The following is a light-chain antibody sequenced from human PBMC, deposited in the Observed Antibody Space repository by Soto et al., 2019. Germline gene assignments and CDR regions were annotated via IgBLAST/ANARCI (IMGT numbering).Light chain of an antibody. V-gene: IGLV2-8*01. CDR2: EVV. Sequence: QSALTQPPSASGSPGQSVTISCTGTKSDIGVYDFVSWYQHHPGKAPRLIIYEVVQRPSGVPDRFSGSKSGNTASLAITGLQAEDEADYYCQSYDSSLSRRGVFGGGTKLTVL. J-gene: IGLJ3*02. CDR1: KSDIGVYDF. CDR3: QSYDSSLSRRGV.